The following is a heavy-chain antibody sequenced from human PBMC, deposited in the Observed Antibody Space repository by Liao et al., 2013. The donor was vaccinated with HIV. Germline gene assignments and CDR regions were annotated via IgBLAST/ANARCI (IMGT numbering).Heavy chain of an antibody. CDR1: GDSIDNVY. J-gene: IGHJ2*01. CDR3: ARDGAYSEYYNWYFDL. D-gene: IGHD4-11*01. CDR2: IYDSGRT. Sequence: VQLQESGPGLVRPSETLSLTCTVAGDSIDNVYWSWIRQSPGKGLEWIGYIYDSGRTSYNPSLRSRVTLSVDRSKNQLSLTLSSVTAADTAVYYCARDGAYSEYYNWYFDLWAVAPWSLSPQ. V-gene: IGHV4-59*13.